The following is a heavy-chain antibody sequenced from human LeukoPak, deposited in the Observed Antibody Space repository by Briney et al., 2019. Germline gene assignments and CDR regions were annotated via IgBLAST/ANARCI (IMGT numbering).Heavy chain of an antibody. CDR1: GFSFSSYA. J-gene: IGHJ4*02. CDR2: ISGSGGST. Sequence: GGSLRLSCAASGFSFSSYAMSWVRQAPGKGLEWVSGISGSGGSTYYADSVKGRFTISRDNSKNSLYLQMNSLRAEDTAVYYCARKPHYYYDSSGYYFDYWGQGTLVTVSS. V-gene: IGHV3-23*01. CDR3: ARKPHYYYDSSGYYFDY. D-gene: IGHD3-22*01.